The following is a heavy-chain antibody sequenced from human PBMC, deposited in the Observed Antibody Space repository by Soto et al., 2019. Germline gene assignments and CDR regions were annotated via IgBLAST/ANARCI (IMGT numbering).Heavy chain of an antibody. V-gene: IGHV3-33*01. CDR3: ARAYTWVNDAFHI. D-gene: IGHD1-26*01. CDR2: IWYDGSNK. Sequence: PGGSLRLSCAASGFTFSSYGMHWVRQAPGKGLEWVAVIWYDGSNKYYADSVKGRFTISRDNSKNTLYLQMNSPRAEDTAVYYCARAYTWVNDAFHIWGQGTMVTVSS. J-gene: IGHJ3*02. CDR1: GFTFSSYG.